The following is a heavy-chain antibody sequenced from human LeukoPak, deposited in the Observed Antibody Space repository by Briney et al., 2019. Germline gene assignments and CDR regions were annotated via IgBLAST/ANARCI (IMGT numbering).Heavy chain of an antibody. V-gene: IGHV3-30*03. Sequence: PGRSLRLSCAASGFTFSSYGMHWVRQAPGKGLDWVAFTSYDGTKNYYADSVKGRFTISRDNSKNTQFLQMNSLRPEDTAVYYCARLGEDSYGYQTDFDYWGQGTLVTVSS. D-gene: IGHD5-18*01. CDR2: TSYDGTKN. J-gene: IGHJ4*02. CDR3: ARLGEDSYGYQTDFDY. CDR1: GFTFSSYG.